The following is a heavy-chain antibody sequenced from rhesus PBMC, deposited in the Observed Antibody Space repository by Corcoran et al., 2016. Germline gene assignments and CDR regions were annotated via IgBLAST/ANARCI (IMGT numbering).Heavy chain of an antibody. D-gene: IGHD6-31*01. V-gene: IGHV4-127*01. CDR1: GYSISRGYG. CDR2: IGGSSGST. Sequence: QVQLQESGPGLVKPSATLSLTCAVSGYSISRGYGWSWIRQPPGTGLEWLGDIGGSSGSTNYNPSRKSRVTISKDTSNNQFSLKLRSVTAADTAVYYCARDIAAAGNYGLDSWGQGVVVTVSS. J-gene: IGHJ6*01. CDR3: ARDIAAAGNYGLDS.